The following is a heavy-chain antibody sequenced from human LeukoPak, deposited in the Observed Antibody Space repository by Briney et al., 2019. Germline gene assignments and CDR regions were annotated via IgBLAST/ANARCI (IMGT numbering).Heavy chain of an antibody. D-gene: IGHD2-21*02. CDR2: IKANSGAT. CDR1: GFVFNGYY. J-gene: IGHJ4*02. V-gene: IGHV1-2*02. CDR3: TRDGDWHHQDFDL. Sequence: DSVKVSCKASGFVFNGYYMYWVRQAPGQGLEWMGWIKANSGATLYSEKFQGRVTMTRDTAIGTLYMELSSLTSDDTAVYYCTRDGDWHHQDFDLWGQGTLVTVSS.